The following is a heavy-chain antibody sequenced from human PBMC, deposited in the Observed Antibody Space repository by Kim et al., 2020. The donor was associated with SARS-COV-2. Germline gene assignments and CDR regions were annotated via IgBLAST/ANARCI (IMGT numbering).Heavy chain of an antibody. J-gene: IGHJ4*01. D-gene: IGHD3-9*01. V-gene: IGHV1-8*01. CDR1: GYTFTSYD. CDR3: ARGVRTISNYDY. Sequence: ASVKVSCKASGYTFTSYDLNWVRQATGQGLEWMGWMNPNIGNAGYAQKFQGRVTMTMDPSITTAYMELSSLRSEDTAVYYCARGVRTISNYDYWGQEPWSPSPQ. CDR2: MNPNIGNA.